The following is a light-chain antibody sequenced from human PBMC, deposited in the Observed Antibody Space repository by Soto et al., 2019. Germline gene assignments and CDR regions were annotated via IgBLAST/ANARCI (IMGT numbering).Light chain of an antibody. CDR3: KKYESFPLT. J-gene: IGKJ4*01. V-gene: IGKV1-5*03. CDR2: KAS. Sequence: DIQMTQSPSTLSASVGDRVTITCRASQTFSGWLAWYQQRPGKGPKLLIYKASTLESGVPSRFSGRGWGAKFPLPISSLQPDVFAPYYCKKYESFPLTFGGGTKGNIK. CDR1: QTFSGW.